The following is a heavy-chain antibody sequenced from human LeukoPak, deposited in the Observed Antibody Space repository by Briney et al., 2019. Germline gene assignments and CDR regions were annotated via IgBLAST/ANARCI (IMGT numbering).Heavy chain of an antibody. V-gene: IGHV3-21*01. CDR1: GFTFSSYS. J-gene: IGHJ4*02. Sequence: GGSLRLSCAASGFTFSSYSMNWVRQAPGKGLEWVSSISSSSSYIYYADSVKGRFTISRDNAKNSLYLQMNSLRAEDTAVYYYARGASGSYYTLFDYWGQGTLVTVSS. CDR2: ISSSSSYI. CDR3: ARGASGSYYTLFDY. D-gene: IGHD1-26*01.